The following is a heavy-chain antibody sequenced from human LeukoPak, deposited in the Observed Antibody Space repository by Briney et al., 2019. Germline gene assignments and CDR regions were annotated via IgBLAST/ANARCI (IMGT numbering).Heavy chain of an antibody. Sequence: GASVKVSCKASGYTFTSYDINWVRQATGQGLEWMGWMNPNSGNTGYAQEFQGRVTMTRNTSISTAYMELSSLRSEDTAAYYCARDALYNWRNAFDIWGQGTMVTVSS. CDR1: GYTFTSYD. CDR2: MNPNSGNT. V-gene: IGHV1-8*01. J-gene: IGHJ3*02. CDR3: ARDALYNWRNAFDI. D-gene: IGHD1-1*01.